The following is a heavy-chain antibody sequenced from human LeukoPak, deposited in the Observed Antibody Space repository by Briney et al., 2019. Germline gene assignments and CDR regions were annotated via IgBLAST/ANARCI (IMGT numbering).Heavy chain of an antibody. CDR1: GFTFSSYW. CDR2: INHNGNVN. Sequence: GGSLRLSCAASGFTFSSYWMNWARQAPGKGLEWVASINHNGNVNYYVDSVKGRFTISRDNAENLLYLQMNSLRAEDTAVYYCTRDQEGSDYWGQGTLVTVSS. CDR3: TRDQEGSDY. J-gene: IGHJ4*02. V-gene: IGHV3-7*01.